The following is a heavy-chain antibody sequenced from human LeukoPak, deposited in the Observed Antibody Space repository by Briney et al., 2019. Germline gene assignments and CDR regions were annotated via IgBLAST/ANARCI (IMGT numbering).Heavy chain of an antibody. CDR3: ARANSIYCSSTSCWGPMDV. D-gene: IGHD2-2*01. V-gene: IGHV1-18*01. CDR2: ISAYNGNT. J-gene: IGHJ6*04. Sequence: ASVKVSCKASGYTFTSYGISWVRQAPGQGLEWMGWISAYNGNTNYAQKLQGRVTMTTDTSTSTAYMELRSLRSDDTAVYYCARANSIYCSSTSCWGPMDVWGKGTTVTISS. CDR1: GYTFTSYG.